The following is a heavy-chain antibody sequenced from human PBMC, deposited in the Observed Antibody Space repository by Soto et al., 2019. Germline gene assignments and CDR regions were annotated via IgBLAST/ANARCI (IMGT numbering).Heavy chain of an antibody. CDR2: INQDGSEK. D-gene: IGHD2-21*01. V-gene: IGHV3-7*05. J-gene: IGHJ4*02. CDR3: AREGLNCGGDCFDY. Sequence: EAQLVESGGGLVQPGGSLRLSCAASGFTFTTYWMSWVRQAPGKGLEWVANINQDGSEKSYVDSVKSRFTISRDNAKNSLYLQMNSLRVEDTAVYYCAREGLNCGGDCFDYWGQGTLVTVSS. CDR1: GFTFTTYW.